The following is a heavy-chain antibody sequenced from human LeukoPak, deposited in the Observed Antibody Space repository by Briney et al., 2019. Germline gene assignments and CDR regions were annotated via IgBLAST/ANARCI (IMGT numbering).Heavy chain of an antibody. J-gene: IGHJ4*02. CDR3: ARVPRYCSGGSCYYVDY. CDR1: GFTFSSYA. CDR2: IYYSGST. Sequence: PGGSLRLSCAASGFTFSSYAMSWIRQPPGKGLEWIGYIYYSGSTNYNPSLKSRVTISVDTSKNQFSLKLSSVTAADTAVYYCARVPRYCSGGSCYYVDYWGQGTLVTVSS. D-gene: IGHD2-15*01. V-gene: IGHV4-59*01.